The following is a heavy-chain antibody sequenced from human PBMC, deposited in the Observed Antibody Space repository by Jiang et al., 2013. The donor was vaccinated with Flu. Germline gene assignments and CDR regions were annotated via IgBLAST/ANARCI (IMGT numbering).Heavy chain of an antibody. J-gene: IGHJ4*02. D-gene: IGHD6-6*01. Sequence: LVQPGGSLRLSCAASGFTFSSYEMNWVRQAPGKGLEWVSYISSSGSTIYYADSVKGRFTISRDNAKNSLYLQMNSLRAEDTAVYYCARDQGQLVSPPFDYWGQGTLVTVSS. CDR2: ISSSGSTI. V-gene: IGHV3-48*03. CDR3: ARDQGQLVSPPFDY. CDR1: GFTFSSYE.